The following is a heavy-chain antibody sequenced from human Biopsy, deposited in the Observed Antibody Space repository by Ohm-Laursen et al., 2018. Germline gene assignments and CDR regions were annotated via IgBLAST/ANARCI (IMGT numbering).Heavy chain of an antibody. V-gene: IGHV3-74*01. Sequence: SLRLSCAASGFTFSSYEMNWVRQAPGKGLVWVSRINTDGSSTNYADAVKGRFTISRDNAKNTVFLQMNSLRAEDTAVYYCTRAEAGSGSLLYFDYWGQGTLVTVSS. CDR3: TRAEAGSGSLLYFDY. CDR2: INTDGSST. J-gene: IGHJ4*02. CDR1: GFTFSSYE. D-gene: IGHD3-10*01.